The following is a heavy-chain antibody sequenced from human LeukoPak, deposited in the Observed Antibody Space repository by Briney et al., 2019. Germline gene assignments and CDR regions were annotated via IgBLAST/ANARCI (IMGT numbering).Heavy chain of an antibody. CDR3: ARDTWYSNSWLHAFDI. Sequence: GGSLRLSCAASGLTFSDYAMNWVRQAPGKGLEWFSFINSNSRTIYYADSVKGRFTISRDNAKNSLYLQMDSLRAEDTGLYYCARDTWYSNSWLHAFDIWGRGTMVTVSS. CDR1: GLTFSDYA. J-gene: IGHJ3*02. CDR2: INSNSRTI. V-gene: IGHV3-48*01. D-gene: IGHD6-13*01.